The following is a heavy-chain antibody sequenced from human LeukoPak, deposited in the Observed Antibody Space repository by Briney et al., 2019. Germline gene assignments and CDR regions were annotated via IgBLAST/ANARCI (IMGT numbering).Heavy chain of an antibody. Sequence: SETLSLTCTVSGGSISTYYWSWIRQPPGEGLEWIGSIYYSGTTNSNPTLKSRATISVDTSKNHLSLKVNSVTAADTAVYYCARGASGTLYDAFDIWGQGTMVTVSS. CDR3: ARGASGTLYDAFDI. V-gene: IGHV4-59*01. D-gene: IGHD1-26*01. J-gene: IGHJ3*02. CDR1: GGSISTYY. CDR2: IYYSGTT.